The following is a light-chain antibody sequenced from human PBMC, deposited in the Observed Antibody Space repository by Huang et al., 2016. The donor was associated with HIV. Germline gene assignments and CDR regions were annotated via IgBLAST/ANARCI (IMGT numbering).Light chain of an antibody. Sequence: EIVMTQSPGTMSVSPGERATLSCRASPSISNNLAWYQQRPGQSPRLLIFGASTVATGIPARFSGSASGTGFTLTISSLQGEDSAVYHCQQYNNWPFTFGQGTKLEIK. CDR3: QQYNNWPFT. V-gene: IGKV3-15*01. J-gene: IGKJ2*01. CDR2: GAS. CDR1: PSISNN.